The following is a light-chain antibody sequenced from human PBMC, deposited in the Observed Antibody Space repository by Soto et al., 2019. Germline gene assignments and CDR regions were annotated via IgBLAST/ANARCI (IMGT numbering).Light chain of an antibody. CDR2: DAS. CDR1: QGISNY. V-gene: IGKV1-27*01. Sequence: DIQMTQSPSSLSASVGDRVTLTCRASQGISNYLAWYQQKPGKLPTILIYDASTLQSGVPSRFSGSGSGTDFTLTISSLQPADVATYYCQKYNTAPWTFGQGTKVEIK. CDR3: QKYNTAPWT. J-gene: IGKJ1*01.